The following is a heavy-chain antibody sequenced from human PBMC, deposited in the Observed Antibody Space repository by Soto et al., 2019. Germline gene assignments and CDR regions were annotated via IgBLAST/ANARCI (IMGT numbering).Heavy chain of an antibody. D-gene: IGHD3-3*01. CDR1: GFTFSSYS. V-gene: IGHV3-21*01. CDR3: ARDNRRITIFGVVIPSFDP. J-gene: IGHJ5*02. CDR2: ISSSSSYI. Sequence: GGSLRLSCAASGFTFSSYSMNWVRQAPGKGLEWVSSISSSSSYIYYADSVKGRFTISRDNAKNSLYLQMNSLRAEDTAVYYCARDNRRITIFGVVIPSFDPWGQGTLVTVSS.